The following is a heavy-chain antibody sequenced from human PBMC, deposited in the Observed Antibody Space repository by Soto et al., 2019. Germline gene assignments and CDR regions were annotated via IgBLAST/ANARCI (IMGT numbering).Heavy chain of an antibody. V-gene: IGHV3-48*02. Sequence: GYVRLSCAASGYSFISSGMNWVRQAQGMGLEWVSSISSTGNVIDYADSVMGRFTVSRDNAKNSLNLQMNSLRDEDTALYYCLKQDHGDWYVWALDYWDQGTRVIVSS. D-gene: IGHD2-21*02. J-gene: IGHJ4*02. CDR2: ISSTGNVI. CDR3: LKQDHGDWYVWALDY. CDR1: GYSFISSG.